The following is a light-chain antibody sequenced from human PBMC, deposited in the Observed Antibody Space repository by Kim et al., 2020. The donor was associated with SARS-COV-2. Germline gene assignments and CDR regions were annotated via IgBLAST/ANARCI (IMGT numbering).Light chain of an antibody. CDR2: QDN. J-gene: IGLJ3*02. CDR3: LTWDKGTAV. V-gene: IGLV3-1*01. CDR1: KLRDTY. Sequence: SYELTQPTSVSVSPGQTANITCSGDKLRDTYVSWYQQRPGQSPVLIIHQDNKRPSGIPARVSGSNPGNTATLTISGTHATDEAEYYCLTWDKGTAVFGGGTQLTVL.